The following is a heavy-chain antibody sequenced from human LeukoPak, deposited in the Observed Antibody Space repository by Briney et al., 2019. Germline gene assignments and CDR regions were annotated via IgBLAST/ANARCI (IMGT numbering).Heavy chain of an antibody. J-gene: IGHJ4*02. D-gene: IGHD5-24*01. Sequence: SETLSLTCTVSGYSISSGYYWGWIRQPPGKGLEWIGSIYHSGSTYYNPSLESRVTISVDTSKNQFSLKLSSVTAADTAVYYCARGEMGLFDYWGQGTLVTVSS. CDR2: IYHSGST. CDR3: ARGEMGLFDY. V-gene: IGHV4-38-2*02. CDR1: GYSISSGYY.